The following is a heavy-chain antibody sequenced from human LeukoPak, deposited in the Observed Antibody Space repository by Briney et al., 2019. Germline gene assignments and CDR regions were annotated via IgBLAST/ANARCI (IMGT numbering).Heavy chain of an antibody. CDR1: GGSFSGYY. CDR2: INHSGST. V-gene: IGHV4-34*01. D-gene: IGHD3-22*01. J-gene: IGHJ4*02. CDR3: ARDRGYYYDSSGVDY. Sequence: PSETLSLTCAVYGGSFSGYYWSWIRQPPGKGLEWIGEINHSGSTNYNPSLKSRVTISVDTSKNQFSLKLSSVTAADTAVYYCARDRGYYYDSSGVDYWGQGTLVTVSS.